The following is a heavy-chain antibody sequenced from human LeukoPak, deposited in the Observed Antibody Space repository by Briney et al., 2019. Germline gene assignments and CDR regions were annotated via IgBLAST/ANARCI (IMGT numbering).Heavy chain of an antibody. V-gene: IGHV1-8*01. CDR2: MNPNSGNT. Sequence: GASVKVSCKASGYTFSSYDINWVRQATGQGLEWMGWMNPNSGNTGYAQKFQGRVTMTRNTSISTAYMELSSLRSEDTAVYYCARACSTSCYTDFDYWGQGTLVTVSS. J-gene: IGHJ4*02. CDR1: GYTFSSYD. D-gene: IGHD2-2*02. CDR3: ARACSTSCYTDFDY.